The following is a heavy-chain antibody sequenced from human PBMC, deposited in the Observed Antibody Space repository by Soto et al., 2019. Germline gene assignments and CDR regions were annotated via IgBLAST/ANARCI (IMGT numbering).Heavy chain of an antibody. Sequence: ASVKVSCKASGGTFSSYAISWVRQAPGQGLEWMGGIIPIFGTANYVQKFQGRVTITADESTSTAYMELSSLRSEDTAVYYCARMKKVYGDSGGYNWSDPGGKGTLVTVSS. V-gene: IGHV1-69*13. D-gene: IGHD4-17*01. J-gene: IGHJ5*02. CDR2: IIPIFGTA. CDR1: GGTFSSYA. CDR3: ARMKKVYGDSGGYNWSDP.